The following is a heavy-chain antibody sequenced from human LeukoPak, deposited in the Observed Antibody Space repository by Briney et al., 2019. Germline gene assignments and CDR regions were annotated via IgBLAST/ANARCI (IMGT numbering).Heavy chain of an antibody. CDR3: ARVLGYSSGLFYFDY. Sequence: SETLSLTCTVSGGSISSSSYYWGWIRQPPGKGLEWIGYLHYNATTNYNPSLKSRVTISVGTSKNQFSLNLTSVTAADTALYYCARVLGYSSGLFYFDYWGQGTMVTVSS. CDR2: LHYNATT. J-gene: IGHJ4*02. D-gene: IGHD5-18*01. CDR1: GGSISSSSYY. V-gene: IGHV4-61*05.